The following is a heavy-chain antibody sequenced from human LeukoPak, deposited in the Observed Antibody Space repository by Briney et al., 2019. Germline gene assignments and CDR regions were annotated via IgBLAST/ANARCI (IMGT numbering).Heavy chain of an antibody. CDR3: ARLPVRYYDFWSGYDDAFDI. J-gene: IGHJ3*02. D-gene: IGHD3-3*01. CDR2: IVVGSGDT. V-gene: IGHV1-58*02. CDR1: GFTFTTSA. Sequence: SVKVSCKASGFTFTTSAMQWVRQARGQRLEWIGWIVVGSGDTNYAQKFQERVTITRDMSTSTAYMELSSVTAADTAVYYCARLPVRYYDFWSGYDDAFDIWGQGTMVTVSS.